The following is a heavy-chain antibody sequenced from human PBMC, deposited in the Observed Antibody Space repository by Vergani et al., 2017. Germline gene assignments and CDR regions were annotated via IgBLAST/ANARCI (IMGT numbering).Heavy chain of an antibody. Sequence: QVQLVQSGAEVKKPGASVKVSCKASGYTFTDYFMHWLRQAPGQGLEWMGWINPYSGGTNYAQKFQGRVTMTRDTSISTAYMELSNLRSDDTAVYYCARVGTSSNRDYFDYWGQGTLVTVSS. D-gene: IGHD2-2*01. V-gene: IGHV1-2*02. CDR3: ARVGTSSNRDYFDY. J-gene: IGHJ4*02. CDR2: INPYSGGT. CDR1: GYTFTDYF.